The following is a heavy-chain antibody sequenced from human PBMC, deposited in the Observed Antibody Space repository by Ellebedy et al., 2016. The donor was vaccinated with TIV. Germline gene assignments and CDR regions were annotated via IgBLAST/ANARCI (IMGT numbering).Heavy chain of an antibody. CDR2: ITGMFRTV. CDR3: ARGGAYYHRYFDD. J-gene: IGHJ4*02. CDR1: GGTFNSHA. V-gene: IGHV1-69*13. Sequence: SVKVSCKASGGTFNSHAISWVRQAPGQGLEWMGGITGMFRTVNYAQTFQGRVTITADEFMTHAYMELSSLRSEDTAVYYCARGGAYYHRYFDDWGQGTLVTVSS. D-gene: IGHD3-10*01.